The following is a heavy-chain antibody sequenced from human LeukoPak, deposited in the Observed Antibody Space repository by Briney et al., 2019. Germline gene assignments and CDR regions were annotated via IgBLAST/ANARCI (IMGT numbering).Heavy chain of an antibody. Sequence: SQTLSLTCTVSGGSISSGSYYWSWIRQPAGKGLEWIGRIYTSGSTNYNPSLKSRVTISVDRSKNQFSLKLSSVTAADTAVYYCARLASYKSAGYWGQGTLVTVSS. D-gene: IGHD6-19*01. J-gene: IGHJ4*02. CDR1: GGSISSGSYY. V-gene: IGHV4-61*02. CDR2: IYTSGST. CDR3: ARLASYKSAGY.